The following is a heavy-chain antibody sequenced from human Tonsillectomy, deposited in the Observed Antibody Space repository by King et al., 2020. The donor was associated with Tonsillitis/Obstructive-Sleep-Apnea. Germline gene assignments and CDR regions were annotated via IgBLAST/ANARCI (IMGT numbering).Heavy chain of an antibody. V-gene: IGHV3-30*18. CDR3: AKDLGPTRYCISSSCYPYDYGMDV. CDR2: ISYDGTIK. J-gene: IGHJ6*02. Sequence: VQLVESGGAVVQPGRSLRLSCAASGFTFSSYGMHWVRQAPDKGLEWVAIISYDGTIKSYTDSVKGRFIISRDNSKKTLSLQMNSLRAEDTAVYYCAKDLGPTRYCISSSCYPYDYGMDVWGQGTTVTVSS. CDR1: GFTFSSYG. D-gene: IGHD2-2*01.